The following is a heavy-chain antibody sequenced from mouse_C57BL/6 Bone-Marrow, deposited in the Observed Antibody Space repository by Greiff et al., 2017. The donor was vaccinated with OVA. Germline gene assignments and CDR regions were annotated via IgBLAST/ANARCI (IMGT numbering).Heavy chain of an antibody. J-gene: IGHJ4*01. CDR3: ARRPVVAPYALDY. D-gene: IGHD1-1*01. CDR2: IDPSDSYT. CDR1: GYTFTSYW. Sequence: VQLQQPGAELVRPGTSVTLSCKASGYTFTSYWMHWVKQRPGQGLEWIGVIDPSDSYTNYNPKFKGKATLTVDTSSSTAYMQLSSLTSEDSAAYYAARRPVVAPYALDYWGQGTSVTVSS. V-gene: IGHV1-59*01.